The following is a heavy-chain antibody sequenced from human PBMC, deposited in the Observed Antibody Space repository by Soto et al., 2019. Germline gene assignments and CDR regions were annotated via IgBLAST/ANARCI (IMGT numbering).Heavy chain of an antibody. D-gene: IGHD5-18*01. J-gene: IGHJ6*02. CDR3: AKGRIQLWFGLYGMDV. CDR1: GYSFTIYW. Sequence: PGESLKISCKGSGYSFTIYWISWVRQMPGKGLEWMGRINPSDSYTNYSPSFQGHVTISRDNSKNTLYLQMNSLRAEDTAVYYCAKGRIQLWFGLYGMDVWGQGTTVTVSS. V-gene: IGHV5-10-1*01. CDR2: INPSDSYT.